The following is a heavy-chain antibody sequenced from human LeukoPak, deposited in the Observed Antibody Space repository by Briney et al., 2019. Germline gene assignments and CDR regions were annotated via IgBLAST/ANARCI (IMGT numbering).Heavy chain of an antibody. D-gene: IGHD6-19*01. CDR1: GFNFSGYW. CDR3: ARDLSSGWLKYFDH. J-gene: IGHJ4*02. V-gene: IGHV3-7*01. CDR2: IKQDGSET. Sequence: GGSLRLSCTASGFNFSGYWMAWVRQAPGKGLEWVANIKQDGSETYYVDSVKGRLTISRDNSKNSVYLQMISLRAEDTARYYCARDLSSGWLKYFDHWGQGTLVTVSS.